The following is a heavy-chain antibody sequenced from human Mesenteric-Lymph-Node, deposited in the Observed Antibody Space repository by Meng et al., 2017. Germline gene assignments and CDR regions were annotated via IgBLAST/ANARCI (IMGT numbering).Heavy chain of an antibody. Sequence: QVHLLQWGCGLLKPAETLSLTCAVYGGSFSGYYWSWIRQPPGKGLELIGEINHSGSTNYNPSLKSRVTISVDTSKNQFSLNLSSVTAADTAVYYCARVGQWLPIDYWGQGALVTVSS. CDR1: GGSFSGYY. J-gene: IGHJ4*02. D-gene: IGHD6-19*01. CDR2: INHSGST. V-gene: IGHV4-34*01. CDR3: ARVGQWLPIDY.